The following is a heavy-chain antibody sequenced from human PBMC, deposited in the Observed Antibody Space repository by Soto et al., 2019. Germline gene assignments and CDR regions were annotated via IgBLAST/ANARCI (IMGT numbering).Heavy chain of an antibody. D-gene: IGHD5-12*01. J-gene: IGHJ4*02. V-gene: IGHV3-9*01. CDR3: AKDKWLTIRYFDY. CDR1: GFTFDDYA. Sequence: GGSLRLSCAASGFTFDDYAMHWVRQAPGKGLEWVSGISWNSGSIGYADSVKGRFTISRDNAKNSLYLQMNSLRAEDTALYYCAKDKWLTIRYFDYWGQGTLVTVSS. CDR2: ISWNSGSI.